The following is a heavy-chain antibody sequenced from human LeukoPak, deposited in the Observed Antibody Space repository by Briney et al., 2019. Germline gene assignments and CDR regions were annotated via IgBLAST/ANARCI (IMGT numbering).Heavy chain of an antibody. V-gene: IGHV3-30*04. Sequence: GGSLRLSCAASGFTFSSYAMHWVRQAPGKGLEWVAVISYDGSNKYYADSVKGRFTISRDNSKNTLYLQMNSLGAEDTAVYYCAKEIHDFWSGYYFDYWGQGTLVTVSS. CDR1: GFTFSSYA. CDR3: AKEIHDFWSGYYFDY. D-gene: IGHD3-3*01. J-gene: IGHJ4*02. CDR2: ISYDGSNK.